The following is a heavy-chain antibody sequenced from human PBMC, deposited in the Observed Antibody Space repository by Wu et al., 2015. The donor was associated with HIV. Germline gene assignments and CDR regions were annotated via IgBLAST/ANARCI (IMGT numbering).Heavy chain of an antibody. CDR1: GFIFTDFF. V-gene: IGHV1-2*02. J-gene: IGHJ5*02. D-gene: IGHD5-12*01. CDR2: INANNGDT. Sequence: QVQLVQSGAEVKKPGASVKVSCKASGFIFTDFFLHWVRQAPGQGLEWMGWINANNGDTSYAQKFQGRVTVTTDTSTTTSYMELRSLKSDDTAIYYCAREGVDAFHPWGQGTLVTVSS. CDR3: AREGVDAFHP.